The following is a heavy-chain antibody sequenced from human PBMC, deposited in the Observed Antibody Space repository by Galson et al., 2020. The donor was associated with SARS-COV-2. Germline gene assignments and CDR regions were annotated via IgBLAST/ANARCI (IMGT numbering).Heavy chain of an antibody. CDR1: GGSISSGGYY. D-gene: IGHD5-18*01. Sequence: STTPSLTCTVSGGSISSGGYYWSWIRQHPGKGLEWIGYIYYSGSTYYNPSLKSRVTISVDTSKNQFSLKLSSVTAADTAVYYCASLEERGYSYGMYYFDYWGQGTLVTVSS. V-gene: IGHV4-31*03. CDR2: IYYSGST. CDR3: ASLEERGYSYGMYYFDY. J-gene: IGHJ4*02.